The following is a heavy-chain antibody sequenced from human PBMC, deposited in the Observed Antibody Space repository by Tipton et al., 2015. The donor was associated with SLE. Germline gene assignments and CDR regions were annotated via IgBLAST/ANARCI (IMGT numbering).Heavy chain of an antibody. CDR3: ARDACGGDCYIDY. Sequence: QLVQSGAEVKKPGASVKVSCKASGYTFTGYYMHWVRQAPGQGLEWMGGIIPIFGTANYAQKFQGRVTITADKSTSTAYMELSSLRSEDTAVYYCARDACGGDCYIDYWGQGTLVTVSS. V-gene: IGHV1-69*06. D-gene: IGHD2-21*01. CDR2: IIPIFGTA. J-gene: IGHJ4*02. CDR1: GYTFTGYY.